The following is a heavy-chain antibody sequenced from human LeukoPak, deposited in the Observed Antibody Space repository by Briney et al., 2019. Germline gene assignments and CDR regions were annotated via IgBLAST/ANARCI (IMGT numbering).Heavy chain of an antibody. J-gene: IGHJ6*02. D-gene: IGHD3-22*01. CDR2: ISYDGSNK. V-gene: IGHV3-30*09. CDR1: GFTFSTST. CDR3: ARPLSNGYFYDSGGYYPYAMDV. Sequence: PGRSLRLSCAASGFTFSTSTMHWVRQAPGKGLEWVAVISYDGSNKFYADSVKGRFAISRDNSKNTLYLQMNSLRGYDSAVYYCARPLSNGYFYDSGGYYPYAMDVWGQGTTVTVSS.